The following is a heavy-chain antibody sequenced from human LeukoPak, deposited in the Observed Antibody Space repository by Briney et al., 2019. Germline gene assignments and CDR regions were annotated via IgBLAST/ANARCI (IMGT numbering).Heavy chain of an antibody. CDR3: AKDSLRYCSSTSCYQFDY. V-gene: IGHV3-9*01. Sequence: GGSLRLSCAASGFTFDDYAMHWVRQAPGKGLEWVSGISWNSGSIGYADSVKGRFTISRDNAKNSLHLQMNSLRAEDTALYYCAKDSLRYCSSTSCYQFDYWGQGTLVTVSS. J-gene: IGHJ4*02. CDR1: GFTFDDYA. D-gene: IGHD2-2*01. CDR2: ISWNSGSI.